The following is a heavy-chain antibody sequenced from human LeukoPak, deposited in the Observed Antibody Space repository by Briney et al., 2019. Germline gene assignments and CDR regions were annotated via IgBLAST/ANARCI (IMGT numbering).Heavy chain of an antibody. CDR1: GFTFGDYG. J-gene: IGHJ4*02. V-gene: IGHV3-49*04. CDR3: TRGDYYDSSGYYLLFDY. Sequence: GPSLRLSCTAAGFTFGDYGMSWVRQAPGGGLEWVGFIRSKPYGGTTEYAASVKGRFTISRDDSESIAYLQMNSLKTQDTAVYYCTRGDYYDSSGYYLLFDYWGQGTLVTVSS. D-gene: IGHD3-22*01. CDR2: IRSKPYGGTT.